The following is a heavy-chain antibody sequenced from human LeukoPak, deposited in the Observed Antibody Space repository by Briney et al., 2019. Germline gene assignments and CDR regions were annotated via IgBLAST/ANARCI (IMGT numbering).Heavy chain of an antibody. V-gene: IGHV3-48*01. J-gene: IGHJ4*02. CDR2: ISSSSSTI. CDR3: ARGTVAGKAPY. D-gene: IGHD6-19*01. Sequence: GGSLRLSCAASGFTFSSYAMNWVRQAPGEGLEWVSYISSSSSTIYYADSVKGRFSISRDNVKNSLYLQMNSLRAEDTAVYYCARGTVAGKAPYWGQGTLVTVSS. CDR1: GFTFSSYA.